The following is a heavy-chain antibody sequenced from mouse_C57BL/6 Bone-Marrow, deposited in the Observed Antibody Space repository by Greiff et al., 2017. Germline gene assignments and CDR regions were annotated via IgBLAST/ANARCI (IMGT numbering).Heavy chain of an antibody. Sequence: EVQLQESGAELVRPGASVKLSCTASGFNIKDDYMHWVKQRPEQGLEWIGWIDPENGDTEYASKFQGKATITADTSSNTAYLQLSSLTSEDTAVYYCTTHAMDYWGQGTPVTVSS. CDR2: IDPENGDT. CDR3: TTHAMDY. V-gene: IGHV14-4*01. J-gene: IGHJ4*01. CDR1: GFNIKDDY.